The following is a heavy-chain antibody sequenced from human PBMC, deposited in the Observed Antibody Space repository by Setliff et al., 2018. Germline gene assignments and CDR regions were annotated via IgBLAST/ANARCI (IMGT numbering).Heavy chain of an antibody. CDR2: IKQDGSEK. Sequence: GGSLRLSCAASGFTFSSYWMSWVRQAPGKGLEWVANIKQDGSEKYYVDSVKGRFTISRDNAKNSLYLQMNSLRAEDTAVYYCAREAVIDYGGNSDAFDIWGQETMVTVSS. D-gene: IGHD4-17*01. CDR3: AREAVIDYGGNSDAFDI. V-gene: IGHV3-7*01. CDR1: GFTFSSYW. J-gene: IGHJ3*02.